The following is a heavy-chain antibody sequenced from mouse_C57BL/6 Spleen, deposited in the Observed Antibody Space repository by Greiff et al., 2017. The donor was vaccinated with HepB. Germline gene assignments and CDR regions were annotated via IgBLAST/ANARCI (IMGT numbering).Heavy chain of an antibody. CDR1: GYTFTSYW. V-gene: IGHV1-52*01. CDR2: IDPSDSET. D-gene: IGHD2-4*01. J-gene: IGHJ3*01. Sequence: QVQLQQSGAELVRPGSSVKLSCKASGYTFTSYWMHWVKQRPIQGLEWIGNIDPSDSETHYNQKFKDKATLTVDKSSSTAYMQLSSLTSEDSAVYYCARIRDDYAWFAYWGQGTLVTVSA. CDR3: ARIRDDYAWFAY.